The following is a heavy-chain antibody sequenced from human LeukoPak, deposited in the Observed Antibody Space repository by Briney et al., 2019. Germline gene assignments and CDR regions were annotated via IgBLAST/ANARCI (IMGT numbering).Heavy chain of an antibody. CDR3: TREAAAGIDY. Sequence: GGSLRLSCAASGFTFSTYWMSWVRQAPGKGLEWVANIKQDGSEKYYLDSVKGRFTISRDNAKNSLCLQMNSLRAEDTAVDFCTREAAAGIDYWGQGTLVTASS. CDR2: IKQDGSEK. D-gene: IGHD6-13*01. V-gene: IGHV3-7*01. CDR1: GFTFSTYW. J-gene: IGHJ4*02.